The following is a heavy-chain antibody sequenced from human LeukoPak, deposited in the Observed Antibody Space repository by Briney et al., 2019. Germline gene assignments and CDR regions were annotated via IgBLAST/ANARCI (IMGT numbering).Heavy chain of an antibody. CDR1: GFTFSSNW. CDR2: INEDGSTT. D-gene: IGHD4-17*01. J-gene: IGHJ4*02. Sequence: PGGSLRLSCAASGFTFSSNWMHWVRQAPGKGLVWVSRINEDGSTTNYADSVKGRFAISGDNSKNTVYLQMNSLRAEDTALYYCAKGGVYGDYYFDYWGQGTLVTVSS. CDR3: AKGGVYGDYYFDY. V-gene: IGHV3-74*01.